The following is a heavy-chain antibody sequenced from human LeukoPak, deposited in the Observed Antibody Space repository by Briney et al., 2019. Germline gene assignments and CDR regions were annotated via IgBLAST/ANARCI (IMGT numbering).Heavy chain of an antibody. CDR2: INPNSGGT. D-gene: IGHD2-2*01. V-gene: IGHV1-2*02. CDR1: GYTFTGYY. CDR3: AREIGYCSSTSCFFYAFDI. Sequence: ASVKVSCKASGYTFTGYYMHWVRQAPGQGLEWMGWINPNSGGTNYAQKFQGRVTMTRDTSISTAYMELSRLRSDDTAVCYCAREIGYCSSTSCFFYAFDIWGQGTMVTVSS. J-gene: IGHJ3*02.